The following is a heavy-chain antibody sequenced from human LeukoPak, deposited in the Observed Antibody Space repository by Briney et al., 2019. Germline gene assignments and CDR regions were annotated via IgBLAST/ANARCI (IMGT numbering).Heavy chain of an antibody. Sequence: PSETLSLTCSVSDDSISSDDYYWSWIRQPPRKGLEWIGYISRSGNTYYIPSLKSRVTISLDTSKNHVSLRLSSVTAADTAMYYCARGLSDYYRFDYWGRGALVTVSS. J-gene: IGHJ4*02. D-gene: IGHD3-22*01. CDR2: ISRSGNT. CDR1: DDSISSDDYY. CDR3: ARGLSDYYRFDY. V-gene: IGHV4-30-2*01.